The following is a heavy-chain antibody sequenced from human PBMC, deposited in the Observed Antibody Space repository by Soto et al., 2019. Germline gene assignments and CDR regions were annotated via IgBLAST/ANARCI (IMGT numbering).Heavy chain of an antibody. CDR1: GYTFTSYD. V-gene: IGHV1-8*01. Sequence: QVQLVQSGAEVKKPGASVKVSCKASGYTFTSYDINWVRKATGQGLEDLGWMNPNSGNTAYVQKCQGRVTMTWDTSRTTASMELSSLRSEDTAVYFCARGVKCGAYSRWFDPWGQGTLVTVSS. CDR3: ARGVKCGAYSRWFDP. CDR2: MNPNSGNT. J-gene: IGHJ5*02. D-gene: IGHD4-17*01.